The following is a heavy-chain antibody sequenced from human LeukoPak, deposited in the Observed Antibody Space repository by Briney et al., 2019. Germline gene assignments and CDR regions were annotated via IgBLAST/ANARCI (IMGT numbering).Heavy chain of an antibody. J-gene: IGHJ3*02. V-gene: IGHV3-48*03. CDR1: GFTFSSYE. D-gene: IGHD7-27*01. Sequence: GGSLRLSCAASGFTFSSYEMNWVRQAPGKGLEWVSYISSTGSPIFYADSVKGRFTVSRDNAKNSLYLQMNSLRAEDTAVYYCARERPGAFDIWGQGTVVTVSS. CDR2: ISSTGSPI. CDR3: ARERPGAFDI.